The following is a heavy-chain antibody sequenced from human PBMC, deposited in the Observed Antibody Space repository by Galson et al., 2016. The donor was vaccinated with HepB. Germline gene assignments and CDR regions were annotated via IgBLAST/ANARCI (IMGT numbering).Heavy chain of an antibody. CDR2: VNSDGITT. V-gene: IGHV3-74*01. CDR3: ARGGDGAALDY. CDR1: GFSFSSYW. Sequence: SLRLSCAASGFSFSSYWMHWVRQAPGKGLVWVARVNSDGITTNYADSVKGRFTISSDNATRTVYLQMNSLRVEDTAVYYCARGGDGAALDYWGQGTLVTASS. J-gene: IGHJ4*02. D-gene: IGHD5-24*01.